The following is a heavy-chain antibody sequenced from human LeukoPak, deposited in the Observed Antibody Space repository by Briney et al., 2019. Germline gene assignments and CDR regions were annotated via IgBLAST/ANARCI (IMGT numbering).Heavy chain of an antibody. CDR1: GGSISSYY. CDR2: IYYSGST. V-gene: IGHV4-59*01. Sequence: SETLSLTCTVSGGSISSYYWSWIRQPPGKGLEWIGYIYYSGSTNYNPSLKSRVTISVDTSKNQFSLKLSSVTAADTAVYYCARDRGYYASSGNPLEYWGQGTLVTVSS. J-gene: IGHJ4*02. D-gene: IGHD3-22*01. CDR3: ARDRGYYASSGNPLEY.